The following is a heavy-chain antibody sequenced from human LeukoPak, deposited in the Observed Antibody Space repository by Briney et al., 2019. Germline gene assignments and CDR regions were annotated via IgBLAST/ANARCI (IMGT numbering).Heavy chain of an antibody. D-gene: IGHD3-9*01. V-gene: IGHV3-53*01. CDR2: IYSGGST. J-gene: IGHJ1*01. CDR1: GFTVSSNY. CDR3: ASLYYDILTGYSEYFQH. Sequence: PGGSLRLSCAASGFTVSSNYMSWVRQAPGRGLEWVSVIYSGGSTYYADSVKGRFTISRDNSKNTLYLQMNSLRAEDTAVYYCASLYYDILTGYSEYFQHWGQGTPVTVSS.